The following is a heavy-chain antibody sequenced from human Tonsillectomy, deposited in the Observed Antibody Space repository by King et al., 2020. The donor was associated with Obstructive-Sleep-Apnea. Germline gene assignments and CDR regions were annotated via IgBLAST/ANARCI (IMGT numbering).Heavy chain of an antibody. J-gene: IGHJ6*02. CDR2: IYYSGST. CDR3: ARERSYYDILTGYYLYYYGMDV. D-gene: IGHD3-9*01. CDR1: GGSISSGGYY. Sequence: QLQESGPGLVKPSQTLSLTCTVSGGSISSGGYYWSWIRQHPGKGLEWIGYIYYSGSTYYNPSLKSRVTISVETSKNQFSLKLSSVTAADTAVYYCARERSYYDILTGYYLYYYGMDVWGQGTTVTVSS. V-gene: IGHV4-31*03.